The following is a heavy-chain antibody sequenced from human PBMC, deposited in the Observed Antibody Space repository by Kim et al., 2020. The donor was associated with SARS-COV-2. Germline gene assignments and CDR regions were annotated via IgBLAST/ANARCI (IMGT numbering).Heavy chain of an antibody. J-gene: IGHJ4*02. Sequence: WYDGRNKYYADSVKRRFTISRDNSKSTLYLQMNSLRAVDTAVYYCAIFDYWGQGTLVTVSS. V-gene: IGHV3-33*01. CDR3: AIFDY. CDR2: WYDGRNK.